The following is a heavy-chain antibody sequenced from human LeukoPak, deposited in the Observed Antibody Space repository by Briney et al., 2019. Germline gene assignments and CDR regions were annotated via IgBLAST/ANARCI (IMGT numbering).Heavy chain of an antibody. J-gene: IGHJ6*03. CDR2: ISSSSSYI. V-gene: IGHV3-21*01. D-gene: IGHD4-17*01. Sequence: NPGGSLRLSCAASGFTFSSYSMNWVRQAPGKGLEWVSSISSSSSYIYYADSVKGRFTISRDNAKNSLYLQMNSLRAEDTAVYYCARDPYGDYNSRYYYYYMDVWGKGTTVTISS. CDR1: GFTFSSYS. CDR3: ARDPYGDYNSRYYYYYMDV.